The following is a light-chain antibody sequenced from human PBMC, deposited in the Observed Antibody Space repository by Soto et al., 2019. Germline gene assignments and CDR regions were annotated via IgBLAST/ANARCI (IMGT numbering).Light chain of an antibody. Sequence: QSVLTQPPSASGTPGQRVTISCSGSSSNIGSHTVNWYQQLPGTAPKLLIYTNIQRPSGVPDRFSGSKSGTSASLAITGLQAEDEAHYYCQSYDSSLSGRGVFGGGTKLTVL. CDR2: TNI. CDR3: QSYDSSLSGRGV. V-gene: IGLV1-44*01. J-gene: IGLJ3*02. CDR1: SSNIGSHT.